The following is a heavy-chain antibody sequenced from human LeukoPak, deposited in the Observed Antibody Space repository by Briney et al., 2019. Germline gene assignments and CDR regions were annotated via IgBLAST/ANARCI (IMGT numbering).Heavy chain of an antibody. CDR3: ARDRI. CDR2: INTDGSST. V-gene: IGHV3-74*01. Sequence: GGSLRLSCAASGFTFSDYAMTWVRQAPGKGLVWVSHINTDGSSTSYADSVKGRFTISRDNAKNTLYVQMNSLRAEDTAVYYCARDRIWGQGTLVTVSS. J-gene: IGHJ4*02. CDR1: GFTFSDYA.